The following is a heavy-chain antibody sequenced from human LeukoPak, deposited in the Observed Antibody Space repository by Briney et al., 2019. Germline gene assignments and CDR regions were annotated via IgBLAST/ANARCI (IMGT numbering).Heavy chain of an antibody. CDR3: ARDRYDILTDHRDY. Sequence: GGSLRLSCAASGFTFSSYAMSWVRQAPGRGLEWVSYISSSSSTIYYADSVKGRFTISRDNAKNSLYLQMNSLRAEDTAVYYCARDRYDILTDHRDYWGQGTLVTVSS. CDR1: GFTFSSYA. J-gene: IGHJ4*02. CDR2: ISSSSSTI. D-gene: IGHD3-9*01. V-gene: IGHV3-48*04.